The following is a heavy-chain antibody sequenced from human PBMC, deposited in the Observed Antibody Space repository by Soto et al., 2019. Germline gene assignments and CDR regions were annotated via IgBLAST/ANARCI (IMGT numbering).Heavy chain of an antibody. CDR2: ISSSSSYI. V-gene: IGHV3-21*01. J-gene: IGHJ4*02. CDR1: GFTFSSYS. CDR3: ARERPAHYFDD. Sequence: GGSLRLSCAASGFTFSSYSMNWVRQAPGKGLEWVSSISSSSSYIYYADSVKGRFTISRDNAKNSLYLQMNSLRAEDTAVYYCARERPAHYFDDWGQGTLVTVSS.